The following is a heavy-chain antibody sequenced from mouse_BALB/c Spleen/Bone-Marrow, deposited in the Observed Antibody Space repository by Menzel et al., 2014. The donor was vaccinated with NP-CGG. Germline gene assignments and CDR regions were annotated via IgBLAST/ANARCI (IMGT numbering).Heavy chain of an antibody. Sequence: EVMLVESGGGLVKPGGSLKLSCAASGFTFSSYAMSWVRQTPEKRLEWVATISSGGSYTYYPDSVKGRFTISRDNAKNTLYLQMSSLRSEDTAMYYCARHGRYVDGWFAYWGQGTLVTVSA. CDR1: GFTFSSYA. J-gene: IGHJ3*01. CDR3: ARHGRYVDGWFAY. D-gene: IGHD2-14*01. V-gene: IGHV5-9-1*01. CDR2: ISSGGSYT.